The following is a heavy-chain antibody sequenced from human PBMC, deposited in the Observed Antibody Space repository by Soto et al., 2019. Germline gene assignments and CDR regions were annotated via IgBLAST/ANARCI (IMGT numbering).Heavy chain of an antibody. V-gene: IGHV1-2*02. CDR2: INPATGAA. CDR1: GYPVTAYY. D-gene: IGHD3-3*01. CDR3: ARGGGVGVAGSAAFDM. Sequence: QLHLVQSGAVVKKPGASVTVSCSASGYPVTAYYMHWVRQAPGRGLEWMGGINPATGAAKYTQTFQGGVTRSRHTSTSTVFMELSGLTSEDTAVFYCARGGGVGVAGSAAFDMWGQGTLVTVSS. J-gene: IGHJ3*02.